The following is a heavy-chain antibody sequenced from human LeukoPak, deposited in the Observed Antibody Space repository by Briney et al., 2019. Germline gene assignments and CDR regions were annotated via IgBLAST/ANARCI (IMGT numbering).Heavy chain of an antibody. Sequence: GSLRLSCAPSGFTFSSYWMSWVRQAPGKGLEWVSNIKQDGREKYYAESVKGRFTTSRDNAKKSLFLQMNSLRAEDTAIYYCARDGDGSGDNCPPPLGHWGQGTLVTVSS. J-gene: IGHJ4*02. CDR1: GFTFSSYW. D-gene: IGHD2-15*01. V-gene: IGHV3-7*01. CDR3: ARDGDGSGDNCPPPLGH. CDR2: IKQDGREK.